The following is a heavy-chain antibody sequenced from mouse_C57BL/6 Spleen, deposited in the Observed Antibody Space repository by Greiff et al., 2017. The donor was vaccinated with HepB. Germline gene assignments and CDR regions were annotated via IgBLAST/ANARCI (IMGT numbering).Heavy chain of an antibody. CDR2: INYDGSST. V-gene: IGHV5-16*01. J-gene: IGHJ4*01. CDR1: GFTFSDYY. Sequence: DVHLVESEGGLVQPGSSMKLSCTASGFTFSDYYMAWVRQVPEKGLEWVANINYDGSSTYYLDSLKSRFIISRDNAKNILYLQMSSLKSEDTATYYCARVGEAAMDYWGQGTSVTVSS. CDR3: ARVGEAAMDY.